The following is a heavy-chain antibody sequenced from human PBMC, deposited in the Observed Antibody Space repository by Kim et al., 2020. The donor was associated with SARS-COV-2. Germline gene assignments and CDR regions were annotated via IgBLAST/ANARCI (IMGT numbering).Heavy chain of an antibody. CDR3: ARDSFLAGIDY. D-gene: IGHD6-25*01. Sequence: SETLSLTCTVSGGSISSYYWSWIRQPPGKGLEWIGYIYYSGSTNYNPSLKSRVTISVDTSKNQFSLKLSSVTAADTAVYYCARDSFLAGIDYWGQGTLVTVSS. V-gene: IGHV4-59*13. CDR2: IYYSGST. J-gene: IGHJ4*02. CDR1: GGSISSYY.